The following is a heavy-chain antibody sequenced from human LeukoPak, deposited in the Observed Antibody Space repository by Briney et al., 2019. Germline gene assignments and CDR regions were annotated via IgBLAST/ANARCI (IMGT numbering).Heavy chain of an antibody. D-gene: IGHD1-7*01. CDR1: GFTFSDSY. V-gene: IGHV3-11*04. J-gene: IGHJ4*02. CDR3: ARSSRELGGYAPWEVMPPFDY. Sequence: KPGGSLRLSCAASGFTFSDSYMTRIRQAPGKGLEWVSYISYGGTTIYYADSVKGRFTISRDNAMSSLYLQMNSLRAEDTAVYYCARSSRELGGYAPWEVMPPFDYWGQGTLVTVSS. CDR2: ISYGGTTI.